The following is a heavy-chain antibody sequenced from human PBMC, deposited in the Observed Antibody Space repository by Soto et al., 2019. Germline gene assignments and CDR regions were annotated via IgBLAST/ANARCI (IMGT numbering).Heavy chain of an antibody. CDR3: ARPYCSSTSCYWNNWFDP. J-gene: IGHJ5*02. Sequence: QVQLVQSGAEVKKPGSSVKVSCKASGGTFSSYTISWVRQAPGQGLEWMGRIIPILGIANYAQKFQGRVTITADKSTTTDXMELSSLRSEDTAVYYCARPYCSSTSCYWNNWFDPWGQGTLVTVSS. V-gene: IGHV1-69*02. D-gene: IGHD2-2*01. CDR2: IIPILGIA. CDR1: GGTFSSYT.